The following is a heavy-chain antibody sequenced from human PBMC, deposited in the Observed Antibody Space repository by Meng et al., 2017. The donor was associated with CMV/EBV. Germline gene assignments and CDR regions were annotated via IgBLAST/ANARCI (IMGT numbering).Heavy chain of an antibody. CDR2: INPNIGTS. J-gene: IGHJ5*02. V-gene: IGHV1-69*05. CDR1: GGTFSSYD. D-gene: IGHD5/OR15-5a*01. CDR3: ARAIMGVYDWLMGWFDP. Sequence: SVKVSCKASGGTFSSYDISWVRQAPGQGLEWMGWINPNIGTSNYAQKFQGRVTITTDESTSTAYMELSSLRSEDTAVYYCARAIMGVYDWLMGWFDPWGQGTLVTVSS.